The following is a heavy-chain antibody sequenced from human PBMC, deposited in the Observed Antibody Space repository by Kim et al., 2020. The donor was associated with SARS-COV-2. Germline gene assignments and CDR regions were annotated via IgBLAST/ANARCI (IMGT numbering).Heavy chain of an antibody. CDR3: ARRVGDYFYYGMDV. D-gene: IGHD2-15*01. V-gene: IGHV1-3*01. Sequence: SQKFQGRVTITRDTSASTAYMELSSLRSEDTAVYYCARRVGDYFYYGMDVWGQGTTVTVSS. J-gene: IGHJ6*02.